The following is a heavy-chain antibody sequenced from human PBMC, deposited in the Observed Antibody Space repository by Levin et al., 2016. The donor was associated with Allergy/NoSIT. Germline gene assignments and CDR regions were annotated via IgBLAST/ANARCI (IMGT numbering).Heavy chain of an antibody. CDR3: AADFFGVAAAGTPVPGMDV. Sequence: SVKVSCKASGFTFTSSAMQWVRQARGQRLEWIGWIVVGSGNTNYAQKFQERVTITRDMSTSTAYMELSSLRSEDTAVYYCAADFFGVAAAGTPVPGMDVWGQGTTVTVSS. J-gene: IGHJ6*02. CDR1: GFTFTSSA. D-gene: IGHD6-13*01. V-gene: IGHV1-58*02. CDR2: IVVGSGNT.